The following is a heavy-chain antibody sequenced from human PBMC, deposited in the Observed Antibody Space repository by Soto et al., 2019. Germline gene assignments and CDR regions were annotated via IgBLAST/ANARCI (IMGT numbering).Heavy chain of an antibody. D-gene: IGHD6-13*01. CDR3: AKGSNNWYRDFGL. V-gene: IGHV3-53*01. Sequence: EVQLVESGGGLIQPGGSLRLSCAASGFTVSSNYMSWVRQAPGKGLEWVSIVYSGGNTYYADSVKGRCTISRDTSKNMLYLQMNSLRAEDTAIYYCAKGSNNWYRDFGLWGRGTLVTVSS. J-gene: IGHJ2*01. CDR1: GFTVSSNY. CDR2: VYSGGNT.